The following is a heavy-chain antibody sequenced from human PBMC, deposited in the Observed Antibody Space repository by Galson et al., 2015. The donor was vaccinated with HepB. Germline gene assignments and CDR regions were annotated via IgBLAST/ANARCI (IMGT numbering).Heavy chain of an antibody. Sequence: SLRLSCAASGFTFSSYAMSWVRQAPGKGLEWVSAISGSGGSTYYADSVKGRFTISRDNSKNTLYLQMNSLRAEDTAVYYCAKDPRYYYDSSGCYFDYWGQGTLVTVSS. CDR2: ISGSGGST. CDR3: AKDPRYYYDSSGCYFDY. J-gene: IGHJ4*02. D-gene: IGHD3-22*01. V-gene: IGHV3-23*01. CDR1: GFTFSSYA.